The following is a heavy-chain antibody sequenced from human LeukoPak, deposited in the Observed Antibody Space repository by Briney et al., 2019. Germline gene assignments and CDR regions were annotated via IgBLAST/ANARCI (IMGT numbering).Heavy chain of an antibody. CDR1: GDSVSSNNYY. CDR3: ARDNWNYGSSMDV. D-gene: IGHD1-7*01. J-gene: IGHJ6*02. CDR2: IYYSGST. V-gene: IGHV4-61*01. Sequence: SETLSLTCTVSGDSVSSNNYYWSWIRQPPGKGLEWIGYIYYSGSTNYNPSLKSRVTISVGTSKNQFSLKLSSVTAADTAVYHCARDNWNYGSSMDVWGQGTTVTVSS.